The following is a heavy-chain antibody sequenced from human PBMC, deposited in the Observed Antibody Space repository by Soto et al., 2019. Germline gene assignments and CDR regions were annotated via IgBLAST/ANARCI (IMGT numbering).Heavy chain of an antibody. J-gene: IGHJ6*02. CDR3: ARDRSLAARPPYYGMDV. D-gene: IGHD6-6*01. CDR1: GGSIISGDYY. Sequence: KSSETLSLTCTVSGGSIISGDYYWIWIRQPPGKGLEWIGYIYYSGSTYYNPSLKSRVTISVDTSKNQFSLKLSSVTAADTAVYYCARDRSLAARPPYYGMDVWGQGTTVTVSS. CDR2: IYYSGST. V-gene: IGHV4-30-4*01.